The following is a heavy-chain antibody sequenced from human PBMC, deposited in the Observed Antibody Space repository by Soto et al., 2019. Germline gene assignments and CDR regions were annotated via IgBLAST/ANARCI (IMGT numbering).Heavy chain of an antibody. Sequence: PSETLSLTCTVSGGSVSSGSYYWSWIRQPPGKGLEWIGYIYYSGSTNYNPSLKSRVTISVDTSKNQFSLKLSSVTAADTAVYYCASLHLTGPSRYDYYDSSGPNYYYYGMDVWGQGTTVTVSS. V-gene: IGHV4-61*01. D-gene: IGHD3-22*01. CDR3: ASLHLTGPSRYDYYDSSGPNYYYYGMDV. J-gene: IGHJ6*02. CDR2: IYYSGST. CDR1: GGSVSSGSYY.